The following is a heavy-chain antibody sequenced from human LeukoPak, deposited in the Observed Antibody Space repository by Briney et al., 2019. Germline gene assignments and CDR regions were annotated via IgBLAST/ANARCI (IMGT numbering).Heavy chain of an antibody. V-gene: IGHV3-21*01. CDR3: ARALTTLTYEGY. CDR2: ISGSNSYI. CDR1: GFTFSSYT. J-gene: IGHJ4*02. Sequence: GGSLRLSCAASGFTFSSYTMHWIRQAPGKGLEWVSSISGSNSYIFYADSVKGRFAVSRDNAKDSLYLQMNSLRAEDTAVYYCARALTTLTYEGYWGQGTLVTVSS. D-gene: IGHD1-1*01.